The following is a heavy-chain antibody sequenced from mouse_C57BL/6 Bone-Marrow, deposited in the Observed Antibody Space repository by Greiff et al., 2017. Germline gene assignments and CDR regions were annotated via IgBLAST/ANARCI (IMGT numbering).Heavy chain of an antibody. CDR3: TSLLRFSPFDY. D-gene: IGHD1-2*01. CDR1: GFTFSNYW. Sequence: EVKLMESGGGLVQPGGSMKLSCVASGFTFSNYWMNWVRQSPEKGLEWVAQIRLKSDNYATHYAESVKGRFTISRDDSKSSVYLQMNNLRAEDTGIYYCTSLLRFSPFDYWGQGTTLTVSS. J-gene: IGHJ2*01. V-gene: IGHV6-3*01. CDR2: IRLKSDNYAT.